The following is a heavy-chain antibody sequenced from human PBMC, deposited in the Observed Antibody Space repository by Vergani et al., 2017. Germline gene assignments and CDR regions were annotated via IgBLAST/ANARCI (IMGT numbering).Heavy chain of an antibody. CDR2: IYYSGST. CDR3: ARVDGEDGMDV. Sequence: QVQLQESGPGLVKPSQTLSLTCTVSGGSISSGSYYWSWIRQPAGKGLEWIGYIYYSGSTNYNPSLKSRVTISVDTSKNQFSLKLSSVTAADTAVYYCARVDGEDGMDVWGQGTTVTVSS. V-gene: IGHV4-61*10. CDR1: GGSISSGSYY. J-gene: IGHJ6*02. D-gene: IGHD2-2*03.